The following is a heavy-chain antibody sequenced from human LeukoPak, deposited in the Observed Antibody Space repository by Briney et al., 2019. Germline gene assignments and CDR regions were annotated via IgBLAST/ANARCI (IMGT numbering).Heavy chain of an antibody. D-gene: IGHD7-27*01. CDR2: IIPIFGTA. V-gene: IGHV1-69*01. Sequence: SVKVSCKASGGTFSSYAISWVRQAPGQGLEWMGGIIPIFGTANYAQKFQGRVTITADESTSTAYMELSSLRSEDTAVYYCASSLTGEKAFDIWGQGTMVTVSS. CDR3: ASSLTGEKAFDI. J-gene: IGHJ3*02. CDR1: GGTFSSYA.